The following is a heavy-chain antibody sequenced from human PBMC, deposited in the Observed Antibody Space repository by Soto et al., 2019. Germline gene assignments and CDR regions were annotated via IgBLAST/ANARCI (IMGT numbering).Heavy chain of an antibody. V-gene: IGHV4-34*01. D-gene: IGHD5-12*01. J-gene: IGHJ4*01. CDR3: ARHNYSAYDSGVIVY. CDR1: GGSFSGYY. Sequence: SQTLSLTCAVYGGSFSGYYWSWIRQPPGKGLEWIGEINHSGSTNYNPSLKSRVTISVDTSKNQFSLKLSSVTAADTAVYYCARHNYSAYDSGVIVYWRHALLVSV. CDR2: INHSGST.